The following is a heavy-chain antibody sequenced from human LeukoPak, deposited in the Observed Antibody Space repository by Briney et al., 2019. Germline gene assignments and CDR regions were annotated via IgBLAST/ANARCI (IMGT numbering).Heavy chain of an antibody. Sequence: SETLSLTCTVSGGSISSGGYYWSWIRQDPGKGLEWIGYIHYSGSTYYNPSLNSRVTISVDRSANHFSLKASSVTAADTAVYYCARDAIDSNYFDFWGQGTLVTVSS. CDR3: ARDAIDSNYFDF. J-gene: IGHJ4*02. V-gene: IGHV4-31*03. CDR2: IHYSGST. D-gene: IGHD4-11*01. CDR1: GGSISSGGYY.